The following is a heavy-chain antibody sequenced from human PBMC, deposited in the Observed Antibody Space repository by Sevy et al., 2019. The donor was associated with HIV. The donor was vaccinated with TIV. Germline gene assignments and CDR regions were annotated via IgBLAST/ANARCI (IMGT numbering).Heavy chain of an antibody. V-gene: IGHV3-48*03. J-gene: IGHJ2*01. Sequence: GGSLRLSCAASGFTFSSYEMNWVRQAPGKGLEWVSYISSSGSTIYYADSVKGRFTISRDNAKNSLYLQMNSLRAEDTAVYYCARGTLYWYFDLWGRGTLFTVSS. CDR1: GFTFSSYE. CDR2: ISSSGSTI. CDR3: ARGTLYWYFDL.